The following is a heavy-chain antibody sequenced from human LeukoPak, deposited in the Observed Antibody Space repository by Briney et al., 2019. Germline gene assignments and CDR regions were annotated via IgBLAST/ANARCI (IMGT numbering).Heavy chain of an antibody. J-gene: IGHJ6*02. CDR3: AKVKEGPITIFGVVIERYYYYGMDV. CDR2: ISGVGGST. D-gene: IGHD3-3*01. V-gene: IGHV3-43*02. Sequence: GGSLRLSCAASGFIFSSFEMNWVRQAPGKGLEWVSLISGVGGSTYYADSVKGRFTISRDNSKNSLYLQMNSLRTEDTALHYCAKVKEGPITIFGVVIERYYYYGMDVWGQGTTVTVSS. CDR1: GFIFSSFE.